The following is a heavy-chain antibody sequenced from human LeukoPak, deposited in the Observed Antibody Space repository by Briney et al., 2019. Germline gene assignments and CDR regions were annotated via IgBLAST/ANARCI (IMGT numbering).Heavy chain of an antibody. Sequence: KASETLSLTCTVSGGSISSYYWSWIRQPPGKGLEWIGYIYYSGSTNYNPSLKSRVTISVDTSKNQFSLKLSSVTAADTAVYYCARYDYLNNWFDPWGQGTLVTVSS. CDR3: ARYDYLNNWFDP. CDR2: IYYSGST. V-gene: IGHV4-59*01. D-gene: IGHD2/OR15-2a*01. J-gene: IGHJ5*02. CDR1: GGSISSYY.